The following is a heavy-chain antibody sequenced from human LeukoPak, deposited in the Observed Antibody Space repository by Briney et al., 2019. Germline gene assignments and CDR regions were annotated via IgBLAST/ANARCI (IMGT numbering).Heavy chain of an antibody. CDR3: ARGADRFLTGPGY. CDR2: INYSGST. J-gene: IGHJ4*02. CDR1: GGTSSSYY. D-gene: IGHD3-9*01. Sequence: SEALSLNCTVYGGTSSSYYWSWLGHPPGQGLEWIGYINYSGSTNYKPSLKSLVTISVDTSKNQFSLKLSSVTAADTAVYYCARGADRFLTGPGYWGQGTLVTVAS. V-gene: IGHV4-59*01.